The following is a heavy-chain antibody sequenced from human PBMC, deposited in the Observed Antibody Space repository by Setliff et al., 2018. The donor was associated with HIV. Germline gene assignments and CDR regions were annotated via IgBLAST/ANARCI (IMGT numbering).Heavy chain of an antibody. Sequence: ASVKVSCKASGYTFTSYGISWVRQAPGQGLEWMGWISAYNGNTNYAQKLQGRVTMTTDTSTSTAYMELRSLRSDDTAVYYCARVPTGWELRRGYFDYWGQGTLVTVSS. CDR2: ISAYNGNT. J-gene: IGHJ4*02. CDR3: ARVPTGWELRRGYFDY. V-gene: IGHV1-18*01. CDR1: GYTFTSYG. D-gene: IGHD1-26*01.